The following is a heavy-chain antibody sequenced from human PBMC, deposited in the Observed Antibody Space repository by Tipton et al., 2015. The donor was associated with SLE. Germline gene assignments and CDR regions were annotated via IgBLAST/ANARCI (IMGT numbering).Heavy chain of an antibody. V-gene: IGHV4-30-2*01. J-gene: IGHJ4*02. CDR3: ARHAGDYAYFDS. CDR1: GGSINSGDYS. Sequence: LRLSCAASGGSINSGDYSWSWIRQPPGKGLEWIGYIFHSGNASYNPSLKSRVTIAEDTSKQQFSLKQSSLTAADTAVYYCARHAGDYAYFDSWGQGTLVTVSS. D-gene: IGHD4-17*01. CDR2: IFHSGNA.